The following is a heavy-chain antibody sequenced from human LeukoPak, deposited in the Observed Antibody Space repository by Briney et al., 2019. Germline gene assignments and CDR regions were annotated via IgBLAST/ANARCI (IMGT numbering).Heavy chain of an antibody. CDR3: AKLGGDSNAFDI. J-gene: IGHJ3*02. D-gene: IGHD2-21*02. CDR2: IRYDGSNK. V-gene: IGHV3-30*02. Sequence: GGSLRLSCAASGFTFSSYGMHWVRRAPGKGLEWVAFIRYDGSNKYYADSVKGRFTISRDNSKNTLYLQMNSLRAEDTAVYYCAKLGGDSNAFDIWGQGTMVTVSS. CDR1: GFTFSSYG.